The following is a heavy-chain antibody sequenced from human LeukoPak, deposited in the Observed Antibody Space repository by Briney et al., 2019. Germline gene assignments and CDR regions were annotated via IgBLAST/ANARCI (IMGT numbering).Heavy chain of an antibody. Sequence: GGSLTLSCAASGFTFSSCWMSWVRQAAGKGLAWVANIKQDGSEKYYVDSVKTRFTISRDNYKKSVYLQMNSLRAEDTAVYYCARKSTGNIVARIYAKDSWGQGTLVTVSS. CDR1: GFTFSSCW. CDR2: IKQDGSEK. D-gene: IGHD5-12*01. CDR3: ARKSTGNIVARIYAKDS. J-gene: IGHJ4*02. V-gene: IGHV3-7*01.